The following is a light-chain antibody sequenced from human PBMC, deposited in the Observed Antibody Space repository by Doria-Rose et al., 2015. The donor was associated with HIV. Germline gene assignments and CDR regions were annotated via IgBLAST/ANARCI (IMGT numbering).Light chain of an antibody. CDR1: QSVSANY. Sequence: DIVMTQSPGTLSLSPGERATLSCRASQSVSANYLAWYQQRPGQSPRLLIYGASSRATDIPERFSGSGSGTDFTLTISRLEPEDFAVYYCHQYASSRTFGQGTKVEIK. J-gene: IGKJ1*01. CDR2: GAS. CDR3: HQYASSRT. V-gene: IGKV3-20*01.